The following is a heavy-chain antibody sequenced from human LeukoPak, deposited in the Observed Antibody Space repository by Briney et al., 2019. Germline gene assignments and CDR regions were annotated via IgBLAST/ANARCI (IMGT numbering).Heavy chain of an antibody. Sequence: QPGGSLRLSCAASGFTFSSYAMSWVRQAPGKGLEWVSAISGSGGSTYYADSVKGRFTISRDNSKNTLYLQMNSLRAEDTAVYYCAKAGDYGDYPTNPFDYWGQGTLVTVSS. CDR3: AKAGDYGDYPTNPFDY. CDR1: GFTFSSYA. CDR2: ISGSGGST. V-gene: IGHV3-23*01. D-gene: IGHD4-17*01. J-gene: IGHJ4*02.